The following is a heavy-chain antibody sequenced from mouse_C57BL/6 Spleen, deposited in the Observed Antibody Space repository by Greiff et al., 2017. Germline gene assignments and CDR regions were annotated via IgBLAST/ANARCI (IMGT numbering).Heavy chain of an antibody. CDR2: IYPRDGST. Sequence: VQLQQSDAELVKPGASVKISCKVSCYTFTDHTIHWMKQRPEQGLEWIGYIYPRDGSTKYNEKFKGKATLTADKSSSTAYMQLNSLTSEDSAVYFCARSGSIYYYGSSYPDAMDYWGQGTSVTVSS. CDR1: CYTFTDHT. V-gene: IGHV1-78*01. J-gene: IGHJ4*01. CDR3: ARSGSIYYYGSSYPDAMDY. D-gene: IGHD1-1*01.